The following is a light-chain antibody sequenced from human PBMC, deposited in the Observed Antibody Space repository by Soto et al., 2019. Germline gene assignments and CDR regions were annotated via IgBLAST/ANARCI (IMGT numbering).Light chain of an antibody. CDR3: QQRHMWPIT. CDR1: QSFRGL. Sequence: VLTQSPVTLSLSPGERASLSGGASQSFRGLLAWYQQKPGQAPRLLIYDASNRATGIPPRFSGSGSGTDFTLTISSLEPEDSAVYYCQQRHMWPITFGQGTRLEIK. CDR2: DAS. V-gene: IGKV3-11*01. J-gene: IGKJ5*01.